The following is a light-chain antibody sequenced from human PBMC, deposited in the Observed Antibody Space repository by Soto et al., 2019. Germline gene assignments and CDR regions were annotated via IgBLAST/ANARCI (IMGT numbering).Light chain of an antibody. J-gene: IGKJ3*01. CDR3: QPSNSFPPLFT. Sequence: DIQMTQSPSSVSASVGDRVTITCRANQDLGTWLTWYQHKAGQAPQVLIYSASILQSGVSSRFSGSGSGTQFTLTISSLQPEDCATCYCQPSNSFPPLFTFGPGTKVHI. CDR1: QDLGTW. CDR2: SAS. V-gene: IGKV1-12*01.